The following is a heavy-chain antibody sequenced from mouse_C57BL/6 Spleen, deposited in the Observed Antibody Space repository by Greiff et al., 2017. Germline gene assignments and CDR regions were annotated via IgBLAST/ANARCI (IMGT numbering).Heavy chain of an antibody. J-gene: IGHJ2*01. CDR1: GYAFSSSW. CDR2: IYPGDGDT. V-gene: IGHV1-82*01. CDR3: ARNYYGIYYFDY. D-gene: IGHD1-1*01. Sequence: VQGVESGPELVKPGASVKISCKASGYAFSSSWMNWVKQRPGKGLEWIGRIYPGDGDTNYNGKFKGKATLTADKSSSTAYMQLSRLTSDDFAVYFFARNYYGIYYFDYWGQGTTLTVSS.